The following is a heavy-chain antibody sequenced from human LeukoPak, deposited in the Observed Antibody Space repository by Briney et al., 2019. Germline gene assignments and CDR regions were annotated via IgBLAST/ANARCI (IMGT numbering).Heavy chain of an antibody. CDR2: ISSCGSTI. Sequence: GGSLRLSCAASGFTFSSYEMNWVRQAPGKGLEWVSYISSCGSTIYYADSVKGRFTISRDNAKNSLYLQMNSLRAEDTAVYYCARDGGSGRYYKSFDYWGQGTLVTVSS. J-gene: IGHJ4*02. CDR1: GFTFSSYE. CDR3: ARDGGSGRYYKSFDY. V-gene: IGHV3-48*03. D-gene: IGHD3-10*01.